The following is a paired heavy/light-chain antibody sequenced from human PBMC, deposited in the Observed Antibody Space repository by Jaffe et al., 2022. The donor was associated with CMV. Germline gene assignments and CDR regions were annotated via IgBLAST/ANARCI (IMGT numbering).Light chain of an antibody. CDR3: QQRSTWPRT. CDR2: DTS. V-gene: IGKV3-11*01. Sequence: EIVLTQSPATVSLSPGERATLSCRASQGVRGYLAWYQQKPGQAPRLLLYDTSKRATDIPPRFSGSGSGTDFTLTISSLEPEDFAVYYCQQRSTWPRTFGQGTKVEIK. CDR1: QGVRGY. J-gene: IGKJ1*01.
Heavy chain of an antibody. D-gene: IGHD3-16*01. J-gene: IGHJ4*02. CDR2: IQSETAGGTT. CDR1: GFSFSHEW. CDR3: TTFPVPFYETTLDC. Sequence: EVQLVESGGGLVKPGGSLRLSCVASGFSFSHEWMSWVRQAPGKGLEPVGRIQSETAGGTTEYAAPVKGRFTISRDDSENTLYLQMNDLKAEDTAVYYCTTFPVPFYETTLDCWGQGTLVTVSS. V-gene: IGHV3-15*01.